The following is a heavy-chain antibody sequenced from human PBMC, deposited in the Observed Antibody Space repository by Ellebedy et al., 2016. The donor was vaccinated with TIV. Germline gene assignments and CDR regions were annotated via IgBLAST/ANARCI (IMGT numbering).Heavy chain of an antibody. J-gene: IGHJ4*02. D-gene: IGHD6-13*01. CDR3: ARELAAAGFSDY. CDR1: GFTFSSYS. Sequence: GESLKISCAASGFTFSSYSMNWVRQAPGKGLEWVSSISSSNHYIYYADSVKGRFTISSDNAKNSLYLQMNSLRAEDTAVFYCARELAAAGFSDYWGQGTLVTVSS. CDR2: ISSSNHYI. V-gene: IGHV3-21*01.